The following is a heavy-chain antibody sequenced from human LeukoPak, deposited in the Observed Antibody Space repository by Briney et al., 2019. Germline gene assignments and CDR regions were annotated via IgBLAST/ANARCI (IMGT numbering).Heavy chain of an antibody. V-gene: IGHV1-3*01. D-gene: IGHD3-22*01. J-gene: IGHJ3*02. CDR1: GYTFTSYA. CDR2: INAGNGNT. Sequence: ASVKVYCKASGYTFTSYAMHWVRQAPGQRLEWMGWINAGNGNTKYSQKFQGRVTITRDTSASTAYMELSSLRSEDTAVYYCARDRIYYYDSSGYYEVIHDAFDIWGQGTMVTVSS. CDR3: ARDRIYYYDSSGYYEVIHDAFDI.